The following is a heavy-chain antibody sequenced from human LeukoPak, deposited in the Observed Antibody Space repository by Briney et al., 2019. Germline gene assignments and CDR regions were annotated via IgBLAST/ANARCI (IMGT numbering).Heavy chain of an antibody. CDR1: GFIFSKYG. CDR3: VKWVSPLSH. CDR2: IWDDGSNK. V-gene: IGHV3-33*01. D-gene: IGHD3-22*01. Sequence: GGSLRLSRASSGFIFSKYGMHRVRQAPGKGLEWVAVIWDDGSNKYYADSVKGRFTISRDNSKNMLYLQMNSLRVEDMAVYYCVKWVSPLSHWGQGTLVTVSS. J-gene: IGHJ4*02.